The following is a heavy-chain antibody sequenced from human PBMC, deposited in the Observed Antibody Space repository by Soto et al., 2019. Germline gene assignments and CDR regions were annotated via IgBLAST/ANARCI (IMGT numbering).Heavy chain of an antibody. J-gene: IGHJ6*02. CDR3: VKDGSSGWPYYYGLDV. V-gene: IGHV3-30*18. D-gene: IGHD6-19*01. CDR2: ISYDGRNK. CDR1: GFTFSSYG. Sequence: QVQLVESGGGGVQPGRSLRLSCAASGFTFSSYGMHWVRQAPGKGLEWVAVISYDGRNKYYADSVKGRFTSSRDNSKNTLYLQMSSLRAEDTAVYYCVKDGSSGWPYYYGLDVWGQGTTVTVSS.